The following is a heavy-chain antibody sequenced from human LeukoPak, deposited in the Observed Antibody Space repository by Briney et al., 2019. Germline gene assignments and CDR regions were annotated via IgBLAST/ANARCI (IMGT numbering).Heavy chain of an antibody. Sequence: PPGGSLRLSCAVSGFTFSSYAMSWVRQAPGKGLEWVSSISGSGDSTYYADSVRGRFTISRDNSKNTLFLQMNSLRAEDTAVYSCAKGGQTVAGNRKYYFDYWGQGTQVTVSS. V-gene: IGHV3-23*01. CDR1: GFTFSSYA. CDR3: AKGGQTVAGNRKYYFDY. CDR2: ISGSGDST. D-gene: IGHD6-19*01. J-gene: IGHJ4*02.